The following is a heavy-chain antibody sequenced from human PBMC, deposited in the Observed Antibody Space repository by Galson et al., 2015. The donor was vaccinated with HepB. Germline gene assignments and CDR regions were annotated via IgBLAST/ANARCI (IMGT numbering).Heavy chain of an antibody. V-gene: IGHV6-1*01. J-gene: IGHJ6*02. CDR2: TSYRSKWYY. D-gene: IGHD3-3*01. CDR3: SRVPYDFWSGGGMDV. Sequence: CAISGDSVSSNKTTWNWIRQSPSRGLEWLGRTSYRSKWYYDYALSLRSRLTINPDTSKNQFSLHLGSVTPEDTAVYYCSRVPYDFWSGGGMDVWGQGTTVTVSS. CDR1: GDSVSSNKTT.